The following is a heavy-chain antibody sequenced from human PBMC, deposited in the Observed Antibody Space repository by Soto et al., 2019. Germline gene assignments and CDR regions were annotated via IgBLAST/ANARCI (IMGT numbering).Heavy chain of an antibody. CDR3: VQSRCGGDCLQSYSSHSYYGLDV. D-gene: IGHD2-21*01. Sequence: QITLKESGPTLVKPTQTLTLTCTFSGFSLSTTGVGVGWIRQPPGKALEWLALIYWDDDKRYSPSLKSRLTITKDTSKNQVVLIMTYMDPVDTATYYCVQSRCGGDCLQSYSSHSYYGLDVWGQGTTVTVSS. J-gene: IGHJ6*02. V-gene: IGHV2-5*02. CDR2: IYWDDDK. CDR1: GFSLSTTGVG.